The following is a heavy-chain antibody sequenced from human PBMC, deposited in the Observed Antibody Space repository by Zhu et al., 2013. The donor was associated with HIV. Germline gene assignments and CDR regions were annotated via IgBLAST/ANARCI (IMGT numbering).Heavy chain of an antibody. CDR1: GYTFNNYG. D-gene: IGHD6-13*01. V-gene: IGHV1-18*01. J-gene: IGHJ3*02. CDR3: ARDQSSSWYLNAFHI. CDR2: IRSSPANT. Sequence: QVQLMQSGAEVKKPGASVKVSCKASGYTFNNYGITWVRQAPGQGLEWMGWIRSSPANTKYAQKFQGRVIMTTDTSTRAAYMDLRSLRSDDTAVYYCARDQSSSWYLNAFHIWGQGTMVTVSS.